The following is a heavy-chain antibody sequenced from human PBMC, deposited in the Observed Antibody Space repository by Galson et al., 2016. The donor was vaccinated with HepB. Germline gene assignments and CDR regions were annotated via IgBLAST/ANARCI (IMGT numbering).Heavy chain of an antibody. CDR2: ITWNSNNI. J-gene: IGHJ4*02. Sequence: SLRLSCAASGFNFDDSAMYWVRQVSGKGLEWVSGITWNSNNIQYADSVKGRFTISRDNAKNSLYLQLDSLRPEDTAVYYCATGGRPPYWGQGTLVTVSS. CDR1: GFNFDDSA. D-gene: IGHD6-6*01. V-gene: IGHV3-9*01. CDR3: ATGGRPPY.